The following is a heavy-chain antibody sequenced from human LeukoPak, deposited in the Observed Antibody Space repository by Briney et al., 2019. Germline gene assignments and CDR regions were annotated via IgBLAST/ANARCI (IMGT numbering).Heavy chain of an antibody. V-gene: IGHV3-33*01. D-gene: IGHD2-2*01. CDR2: IWYDGSNK. CDR3: ARTSFPREDYYYYMDV. CDR1: GFTFSSYG. J-gene: IGHJ6*03. Sequence: GGSLRLSCAASGFTFSSYGMHWVRQAPGKGLEWVAVIWYDGSNKYYADSVKGRFTISRDNSKNTLYLQMNSLRAEDTAVYYCARTSFPREDYYYYMDVWGKGTTVTVSS.